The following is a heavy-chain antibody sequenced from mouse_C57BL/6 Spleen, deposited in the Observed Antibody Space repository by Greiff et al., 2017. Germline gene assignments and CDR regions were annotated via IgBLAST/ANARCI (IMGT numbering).Heavy chain of an antibody. CDR3: ARRITTVPATGYFDV. J-gene: IGHJ1*03. V-gene: IGHV1-31*01. CDR2: IYPYNGVS. D-gene: IGHD1-1*01. Sequence: EVKLQESGPELVKPGASVKISCKASGYSFTGYYMHWVKQSHGNILDWIGYIYPYNGVSSYNQKFKGKATLTVDKSSSTAYMELRSLTSEDSAVYYCARRITTVPATGYFDVWGTGTTVTVSS. CDR1: GYSFTGYY.